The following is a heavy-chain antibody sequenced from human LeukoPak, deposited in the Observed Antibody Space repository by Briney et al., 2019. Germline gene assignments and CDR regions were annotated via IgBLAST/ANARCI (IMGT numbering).Heavy chain of an antibody. CDR2: IYYSGST. D-gene: IGHD6-13*01. Sequence: SETLSLTCTVSAGSISSSSYYWGWIRQPPGKGLEWIGSIYYSGSTYYNPSLKSRVTISVDTSKNQFSLKLSSVTAADTAVYYCARHPALLRAAAGLGWFDPWGQGTLVTVSS. CDR1: AGSISSSSYY. CDR3: ARHPALLRAAAGLGWFDP. V-gene: IGHV4-39*01. J-gene: IGHJ5*02.